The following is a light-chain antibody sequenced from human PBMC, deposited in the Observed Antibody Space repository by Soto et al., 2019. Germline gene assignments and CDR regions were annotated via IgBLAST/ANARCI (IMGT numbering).Light chain of an antibody. CDR3: QQYDNLPLT. V-gene: IGKV1-33*01. Sequence: DIQMTQSPSSLSASVGDRVTITCQASQAISNYLNWYQQKPGKAPKLLIYDASNLETRVPSRVSGSGSGTDFTFTITSLQPDDIASYYCQQYDNLPLTFGGGTKVEIK. CDR2: DAS. J-gene: IGKJ4*01. CDR1: QAISNY.